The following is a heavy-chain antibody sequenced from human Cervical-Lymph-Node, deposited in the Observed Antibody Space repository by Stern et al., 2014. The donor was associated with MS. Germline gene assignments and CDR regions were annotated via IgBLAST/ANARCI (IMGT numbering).Heavy chain of an antibody. V-gene: IGHV3-66*01. D-gene: IGHD5-24*01. CDR2: FYGGIST. CDR3: TREMAARRLDP. J-gene: IGHJ5*02. CDR1: GSTVNSNY. Sequence: VQLLESGGTLVQPGGSLRLSCAASGSTVNSNYMTWVRPAPGKGLEGVSIFYGGISTYYAESVKGRFSFSIYNSKNTLFLHMNNLRVEDTAMYYCTREMAARRLDPWGQGTLVIVSA.